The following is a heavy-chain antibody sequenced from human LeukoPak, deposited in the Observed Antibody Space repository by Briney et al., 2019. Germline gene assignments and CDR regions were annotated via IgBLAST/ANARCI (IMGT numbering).Heavy chain of an antibody. J-gene: IGHJ5*02. CDR2: IHYSGSAYSGSA. CDR1: GASITRTGYY. CDR3: AGTPDWFGP. V-gene: IGHV4-30-4*01. Sequence: PSQTLSLTCAVSGASITRTGYYWSWIRQPPGKGLEWIGYIHYSGSAYSGSAYYNPSLKGRVTISEDTSKNQFSLKLTSVTAADTAVYYCAGTPDWFGPWGQGTLVTVSS.